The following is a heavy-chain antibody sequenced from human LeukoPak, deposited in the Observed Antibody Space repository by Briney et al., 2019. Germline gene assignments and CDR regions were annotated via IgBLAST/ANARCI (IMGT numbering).Heavy chain of an antibody. CDR3: ATLYGSSAGTSDI. CDR2: IYYSGST. J-gene: IGHJ3*02. V-gene: IGHV4-39*01. D-gene: IGHD6-6*01. Sequence: SETLSLTCIVSGGSLSSSSYYWGWIRQPPGKGREWFGTIYYSGSTYYNPSLQSRVTISVDSSQNQFSLKLSSVTAAATAVFYCATLYGSSAGTSDIWGQGTVVTVSS. CDR1: GGSLSSSSYY.